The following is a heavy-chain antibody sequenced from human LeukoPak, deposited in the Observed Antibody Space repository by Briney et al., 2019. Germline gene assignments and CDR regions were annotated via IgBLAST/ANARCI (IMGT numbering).Heavy chain of an antibody. Sequence: PGGSLRLSCALSGITLSNYAMNWVRQAPKKGREWVAGIRGSGGRTTYAGSVKGRFTISRDSAKNTLFLQMNSLRAEDTAVYFCAKRGVVIRVVLVGFHKEAHYFDSWGQGALVTVSS. CDR2: IRGSGGRT. CDR1: GITLSNYA. CDR3: AKRGVVIRVVLVGFHKEAHYFDS. V-gene: IGHV3-23*01. D-gene: IGHD3-10*01. J-gene: IGHJ4*02.